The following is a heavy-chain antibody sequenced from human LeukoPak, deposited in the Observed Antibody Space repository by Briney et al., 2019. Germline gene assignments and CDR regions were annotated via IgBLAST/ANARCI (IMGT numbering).Heavy chain of an antibody. D-gene: IGHD3-22*01. V-gene: IGHV3-53*01. CDR2: IYSDSSA. CDR1: GVTVNYNF. J-gene: IGHJ4*02. Sequence: GGSLRLSCAAPGVTVNYNFMSWVRQAPGKGLEWVSVIYSDSSADYADSVKGRFTISRDDAQNTLYLQMNSLRAGDTAVYYCARAPRPFDNSDYYFDYWGQGSLVTVSS. CDR3: ARAPRPFDNSDYYFDY.